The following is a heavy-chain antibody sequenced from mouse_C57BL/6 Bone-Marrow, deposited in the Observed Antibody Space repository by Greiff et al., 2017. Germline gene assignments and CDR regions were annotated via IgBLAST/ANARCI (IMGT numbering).Heavy chain of an antibody. CDR1: GYTFTDYN. D-gene: IGHD1-1*01. V-gene: IGHV1-22*01. CDR3: ARSGGSRYVRLGYY. Sequence: EVQLQQSGPELVKPGASVKMSCKASGYTFTDYNMHWVKQSHGKSLEWIGYINPNNGGTSYNQKFEGKATLHVNKTPSTADMELRRLTSEDSAVYYCARSGGSRYVRLGYYWGQGTTLTVSA. J-gene: IGHJ2*01. CDR2: INPNNGGT.